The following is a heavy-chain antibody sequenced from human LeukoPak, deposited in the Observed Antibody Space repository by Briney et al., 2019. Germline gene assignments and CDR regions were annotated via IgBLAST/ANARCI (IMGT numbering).Heavy chain of an antibody. V-gene: IGHV3-9*01. D-gene: IGHD4-17*01. J-gene: IGHJ6*02. CDR3: AKATVTTRYYYGMDV. CDR1: GFPFDYYA. Sequence: PGRSLRLSCAASGFPFDYYAMHWVRQAPGKGLEWVSGISWNSGSMGYAESEKGRFTSTRDNAKNSLYLQMNSLRAEDTALYYCAKATVTTRYYYGMDVWGQGTRVTVSS. CDR2: ISWNSGSM.